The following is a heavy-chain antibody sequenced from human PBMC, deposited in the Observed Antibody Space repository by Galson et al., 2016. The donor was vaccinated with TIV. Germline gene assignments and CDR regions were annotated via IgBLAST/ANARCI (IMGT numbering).Heavy chain of an antibody. D-gene: IGHD1-26*01. CDR3: ARDASGSYKDYYYYGMDV. V-gene: IGHV1-69*05. CDR1: GVIFNSYT. CDR2: IIPIFGTT. Sequence: PVKVSCKASGVIFNSYTFNWVRQAPGQGLEWMGGIIPIFGTTNYAQKFQGRVTITTDKSTTIAYMELSSLRSEDTAVYYCARDASGSYKDYYYYGMDVWGQGTTVIVSS. J-gene: IGHJ6*02.